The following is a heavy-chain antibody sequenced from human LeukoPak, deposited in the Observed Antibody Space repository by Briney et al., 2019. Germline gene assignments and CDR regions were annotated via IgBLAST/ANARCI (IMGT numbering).Heavy chain of an antibody. V-gene: IGHV3-30*04. D-gene: IGHD2-15*01. CDR3: ARDGRHLPLDY. CDR2: ISYDGSNK. Sequence: GRSLRLSCAASGFTFSSYAMHWVRQAPGKGLEWVAVISYDGSNKYYADSVKGRFTNSRDNSKNTLYLQMNSLRAEDTAVYYWARDGRHLPLDYWGQRTLVTVSS. CDR1: GFTFSSYA. J-gene: IGHJ4*02.